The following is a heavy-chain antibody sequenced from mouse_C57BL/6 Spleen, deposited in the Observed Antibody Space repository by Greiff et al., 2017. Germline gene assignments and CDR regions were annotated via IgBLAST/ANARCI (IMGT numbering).Heavy chain of an antibody. Sequence: VQLKESGAELARPGASVKLSCKASGYTFTSYGISWVKQRTGQGLEWIGEIYPRSGNTYYNEKFKGKATLTADKSSSTAYMELRSLTSEDSAVYFCARFITTVVADAMDYWGQGTSVTVSS. CDR2: IYPRSGNT. J-gene: IGHJ4*01. CDR1: GYTFTSYG. CDR3: ARFITTVVADAMDY. D-gene: IGHD1-1*01. V-gene: IGHV1-81*01.